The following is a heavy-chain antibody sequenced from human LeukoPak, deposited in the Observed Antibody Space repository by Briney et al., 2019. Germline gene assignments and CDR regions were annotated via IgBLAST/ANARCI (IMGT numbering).Heavy chain of an antibody. J-gene: IGHJ3*02. CDR2: INHSGST. D-gene: IGHD3-22*01. CDR3: ASPPYDSSRYCSAFDI. Sequence: PLETLSLTCAVYGGSFSGYYWSWIRQPAGKGLEWIGEINHSGSTNYNPSLKSRVTISVDTSKNQFSLKLSSVTAADTAVYYCASPPYDSSRYCSAFDIWGQGTMVTVSS. CDR1: GGSFSGYY. V-gene: IGHV4-34*01.